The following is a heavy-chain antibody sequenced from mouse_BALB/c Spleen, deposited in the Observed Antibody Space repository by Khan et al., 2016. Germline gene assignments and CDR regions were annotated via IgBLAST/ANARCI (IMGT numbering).Heavy chain of an antibody. Sequence: EVKLEESGGGLVQPGGSMKLSCVASGFTFSNYWMNWVRQFPEKGLEWIAEIRLQSNNYATHYAESVKGRFTISRDDSKSSVYLQMNNLIPEDTGIYYCTRPFAYWGQGTLVTVSA. CDR3: TRPFAY. J-gene: IGHJ3*01. V-gene: IGHV6-6*02. CDR1: GFTFSNYW. CDR2: IRLQSNNYAT.